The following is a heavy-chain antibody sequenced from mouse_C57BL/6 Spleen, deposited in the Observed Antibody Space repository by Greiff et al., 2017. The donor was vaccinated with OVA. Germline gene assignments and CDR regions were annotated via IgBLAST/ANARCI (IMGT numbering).Heavy chain of an antibody. CDR2: ISSGSSTI. D-gene: IGHD2-4*01. CDR3: ASTISYIYYDYEGDFDY. V-gene: IGHV5-17*01. CDR1: GFTFSDYG. Sequence: EVKLEESGGGLVKPGGSLKLSCAASGFTFSDYGMHWVRQAPEKGLEWVAYISSGSSTIYYADTVKGRFTISRDNAKNTLFLQMTSLRSEDTAMYYCASTISYIYYDYEGDFDYWGQGTTLTVSS. J-gene: IGHJ2*01.